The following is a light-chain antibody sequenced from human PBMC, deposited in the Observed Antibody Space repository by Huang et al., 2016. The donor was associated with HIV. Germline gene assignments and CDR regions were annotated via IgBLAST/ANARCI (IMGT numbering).Light chain of an antibody. CDR3: QQSSSPPPT. CDR1: QSVTKY. Sequence: DIQMTQSPSSLSASVGDRVTITCLATQSVTKYLNWYQQKPGKAPKLLIYGVSSLETGVPSRFSGSGSGTDFTLTISSVQPEDFATYYCQQSSSPPPTFGPGTKVDIK. V-gene: IGKV1-39*01. J-gene: IGKJ3*01. CDR2: GVS.